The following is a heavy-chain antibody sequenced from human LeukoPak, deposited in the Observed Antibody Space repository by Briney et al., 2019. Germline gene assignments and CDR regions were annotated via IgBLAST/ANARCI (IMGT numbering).Heavy chain of an antibody. J-gene: IGHJ4*02. CDR2: ISGSGGST. D-gene: IGHD3-10*01. CDR3: AKDPSRGGGYPT. V-gene: IGHV3-23*01. CDR1: GFTFSNYA. Sequence: PGGSLRLSCAASGFTFSNYAMSWVRQAPGKGLEWVSAISGSGGSTYYADSVKGRFTISRDNSRNSLYLQMNSLRAEDTAVYYCAKDPSRGGGYPTWGQGTLVTVSS.